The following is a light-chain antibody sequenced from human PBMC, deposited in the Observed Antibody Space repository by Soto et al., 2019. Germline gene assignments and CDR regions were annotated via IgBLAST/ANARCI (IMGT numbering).Light chain of an antibody. CDR2: GAS. CDR1: QSVSSN. V-gene: IGKV3-15*01. CDR3: HQYDEWPPSYT. Sequence: EIVMTQSPATLSVSPGERATLSCRASQSVSSNLAWYQQKPGQAPRLLIYGASTRATGIPARIIGSGSGTEFTLTISSLQSEDFAIYYCHQYDEWPPSYTFGQGTKLEI. J-gene: IGKJ2*01.